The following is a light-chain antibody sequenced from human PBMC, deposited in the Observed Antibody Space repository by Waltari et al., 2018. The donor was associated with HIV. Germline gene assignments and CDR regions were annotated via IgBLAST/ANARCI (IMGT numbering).Light chain of an antibody. J-gene: IGLJ2*01. CDR1: SSDVGGYNF. Sequence: QSALTQPRSVSGSPGQSVTISCTGTSSDVGGYNFVSWYQQYPGKVPKLMIYDVSKRPSGVPDRFSGSKSGNTASLTIFGLQADDEADYYCCSYAGSYTPVVFGGGTKLTVL. CDR3: CSYAGSYTPVV. V-gene: IGLV2-11*01. CDR2: DVS.